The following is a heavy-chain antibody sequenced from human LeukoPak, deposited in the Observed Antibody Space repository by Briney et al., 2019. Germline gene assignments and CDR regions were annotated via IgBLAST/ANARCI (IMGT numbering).Heavy chain of an antibody. CDR2: IHSDGNT. V-gene: IGHV3-53*01. D-gene: IGHD5/OR15-5a*01. Sequence: LSLTCTVSGGSISSGGYYWSWVRQAPGKGLEWVSVIHSDGNTLYADSVEGRFTISRDNFKNTVYLQMSSLRAEDTAVYYCAREDNRGVYDDGFDIWGQGTMVTVSS. CDR1: GGSISSGGYY. J-gene: IGHJ3*02. CDR3: AREDNRGVYDDGFDI.